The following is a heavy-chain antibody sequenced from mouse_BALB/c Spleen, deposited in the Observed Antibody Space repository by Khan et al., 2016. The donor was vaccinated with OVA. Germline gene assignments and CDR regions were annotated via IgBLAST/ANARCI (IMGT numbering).Heavy chain of an antibody. CDR3: ARDYVGNWKIDV. J-gene: IGHJ1*01. CDR1: GYSFTSCYS. Sequence: EVKLLESGPDLVKPSQSLSLTCTVTGYSFTSCYSWHWIRQFPGNKLEWMAYIHYSGSTNYTPSLKSRFSITRDTSKNQLFLQLNSVNTEDTATYYGARDYVGNWKIDVWGAGTTVTVSS. D-gene: IGHD2-4*01. V-gene: IGHV3-1*02. CDR2: IHYSGST.